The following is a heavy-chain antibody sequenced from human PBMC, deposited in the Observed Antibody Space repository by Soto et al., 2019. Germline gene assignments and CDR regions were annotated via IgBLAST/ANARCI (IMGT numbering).Heavy chain of an antibody. CDR2: MYYSGST. J-gene: IGHJ5*02. D-gene: IGHD6-13*01. V-gene: IGHV4-39*07. CDR3: ASGPVGIAPNWVDP. CDR1: GGSISSSSYY. Sequence: SETLSLTCTVSGGSISSSSYYWDWIRQPPGKGLEWIGSMYYSGSTYYNPSLKSRVTISVDTSKNQFSLKLSSVTAADTAVDYCASGPVGIAPNWVDPWGQGTLVTISS.